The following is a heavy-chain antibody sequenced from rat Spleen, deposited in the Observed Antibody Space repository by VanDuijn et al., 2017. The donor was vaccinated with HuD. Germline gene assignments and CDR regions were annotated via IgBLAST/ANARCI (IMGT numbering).Heavy chain of an antibody. Sequence: EVQLVESGGGLVQPGRSLKLSCAASGFTFNYYWMTWIRQAPGKGLEWVASITNASGGTHYPDSVKGRFTISRDNAKNTQYLQMDSLRSEDTATYYCARKGYTTDSQFAYWGQGTLVTVSS. CDR2: ITNASGGT. D-gene: IGHD1-6*01. J-gene: IGHJ3*01. CDR3: ARKGYTTDSQFAY. CDR1: GFTFNYYW. V-gene: IGHV5-31*01.